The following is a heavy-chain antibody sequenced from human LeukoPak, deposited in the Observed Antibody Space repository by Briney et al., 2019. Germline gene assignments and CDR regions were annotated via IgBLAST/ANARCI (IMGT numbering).Heavy chain of an antibody. Sequence: GGSLSLSCAASGFTFSSYSMNWVRQAPGKGLEWVSSISTTSTYIYYADSVKGRFTISRDNAKDSLYLQMNSLRADDTAVYYCARVVGKVFKDINGYYFDYWGQGILVAVSS. CDR3: ARVVGKVFKDINGYYFDY. J-gene: IGHJ4*02. CDR2: ISTTSTYI. V-gene: IGHV3-21*01. CDR1: GFTFSSYS. D-gene: IGHD2-15*01.